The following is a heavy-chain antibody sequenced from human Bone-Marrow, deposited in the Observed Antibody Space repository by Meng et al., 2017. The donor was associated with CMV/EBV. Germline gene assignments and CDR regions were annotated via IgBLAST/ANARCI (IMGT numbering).Heavy chain of an antibody. D-gene: IGHD3-10*01. V-gene: IGHV3-30*02. CDR3: ANGGSYYAPRNPSGFDY. J-gene: IGHJ4*02. CDR1: GFDFSNYD. Sequence: GGSLRLSCVASGFDFSNYDMHWVRQSPGKGLEWVALIRPDGGNKYYADSLKGRLTVSRDNSKSTLYLHMNSLRPEDTAVYYCANGGSYYAPRNPSGFDYWGQGTLVTVSS. CDR2: IRPDGGNK.